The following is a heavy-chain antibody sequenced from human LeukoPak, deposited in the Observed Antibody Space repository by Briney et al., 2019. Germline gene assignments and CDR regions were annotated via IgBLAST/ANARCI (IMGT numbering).Heavy chain of an antibody. Sequence: GGSLRLSCAASGFTFSSYGMHWVRQAPGKGLEWVAFMRYDGSNKYYADSVKGRFTISRDNSKNTLYLQMNSLRAEDTAVYYCAKELGRYCSSTSCYDAFDIWGQGTMVTVSS. CDR1: GFTFSSYG. V-gene: IGHV3-30*02. CDR2: MRYDGSNK. CDR3: AKELGRYCSSTSCYDAFDI. J-gene: IGHJ3*02. D-gene: IGHD2-2*01.